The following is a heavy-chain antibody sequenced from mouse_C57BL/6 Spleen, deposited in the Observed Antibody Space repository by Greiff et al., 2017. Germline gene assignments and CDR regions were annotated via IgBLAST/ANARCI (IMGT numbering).Heavy chain of an antibody. D-gene: IGHD2-3*01. V-gene: IGHV1-53*01. CDR3: ARSDGYYGYFDY. Sequence: QVQLQQPGTELVKPGASVKLSCKASGYTFTSYWMHWVKQRPGQGLEWIGNINPSNGGTNYNEKFKSKATMTVDKSSSTAYMQLSSLTSEDSAVYYGARSDGYYGYFDYWGQGTTLTVSS. CDR2: INPSNGGT. CDR1: GYTFTSYW. J-gene: IGHJ2*01.